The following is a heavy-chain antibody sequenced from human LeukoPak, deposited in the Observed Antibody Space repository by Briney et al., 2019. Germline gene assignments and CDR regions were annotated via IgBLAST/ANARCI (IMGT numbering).Heavy chain of an antibody. V-gene: IGHV3-21*01. CDR2: ISTGSSYI. CDR1: GFTFSSYS. D-gene: IGHD3-22*01. J-gene: IGHJ4*02. Sequence: GGSLRLSCAASGFTFSSYSIHWVRQAPGKGLEWVSSISTGSSYIYYADSVKGRFTISRDNAKNSLHLQMNSLRAEDTAVYYCARDRGTMIVVVNPPDYWGQGTLVTVSS. CDR3: ARDRGTMIVVVNPPDY.